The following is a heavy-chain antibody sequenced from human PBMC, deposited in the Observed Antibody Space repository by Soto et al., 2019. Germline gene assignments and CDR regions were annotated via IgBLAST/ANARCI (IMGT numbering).Heavy chain of an antibody. D-gene: IGHD6-13*01. CDR1: GYTFTSYG. J-gene: IGHJ4*02. V-gene: IGHV1-18*01. CDR3: ARESSSSCHDY. CDR2: ISAYNGNT. Sequence: QVQLVQSGAEVKKPGASVKVSCKASGYTFTSYGISWVRQAPGQGLEWMGWISAYNGNTNYAQKLQGRVTMTTDTATSTAYRELRSLRSDDTAVYYRARESSSSCHDYWGQGTLVTVSS.